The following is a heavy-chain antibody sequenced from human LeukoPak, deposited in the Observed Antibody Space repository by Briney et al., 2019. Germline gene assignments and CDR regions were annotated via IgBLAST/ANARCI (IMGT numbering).Heavy chain of an antibody. CDR1: GGSISSSSYY. CDR3: AKGAALVGAFDAFDI. CDR2: IYYSGST. D-gene: IGHD1-26*01. V-gene: IGHV4-39*07. J-gene: IGHJ3*02. Sequence: SETLSLTCTVSGGSISSSSYYWGWIRRPPGKGLEWIGSIYYSGSTYYNPSLKSRVTISVDKSKNQFSLKLSSVTAADTAVYYCAKGAALVGAFDAFDIWGQGTMVTVSS.